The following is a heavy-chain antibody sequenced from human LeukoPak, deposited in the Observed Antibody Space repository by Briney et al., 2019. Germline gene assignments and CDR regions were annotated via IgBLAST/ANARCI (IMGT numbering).Heavy chain of an antibody. J-gene: IGHJ4*02. CDR1: GFNFSCYS. V-gene: IGHV3-21*01. Sequence: GGSLRLSCGASGFNFSCYSVTWVPQATGKGVEWVQSISSSSSYIYYAESVKGRFTISRDNAKNSLYLQMNSLRAEDTAVYYCARVRTVTKDFDYWGQGTLVTVSS. CDR2: ISSSSSYI. D-gene: IGHD4-17*01. CDR3: ARVRTVTKDFDY.